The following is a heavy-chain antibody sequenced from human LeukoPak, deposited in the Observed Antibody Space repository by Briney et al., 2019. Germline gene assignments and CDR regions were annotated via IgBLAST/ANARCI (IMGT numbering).Heavy chain of an antibody. CDR1: GFTFSSYG. V-gene: IGHV3-30*18. CDR2: ISFDGTKT. Sequence: GGSLRLSCAASGFTFSSYGMSWVRQAPGKGLEWVALISFDGTKTWYRDSVKGRFTISRDNSKNTLYLQMNSLRAEDTAVYYCAKDRDWFGDTVHDAFDIWGQGTMVTVSS. D-gene: IGHD3-10*01. CDR3: AKDRDWFGDTVHDAFDI. J-gene: IGHJ3*02.